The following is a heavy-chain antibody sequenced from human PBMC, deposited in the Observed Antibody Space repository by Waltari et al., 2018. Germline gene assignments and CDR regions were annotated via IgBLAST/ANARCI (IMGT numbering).Heavy chain of an antibody. V-gene: IGHV4-39*01. J-gene: IGHJ3*02. Sequence: QLQLQASGPGLVKPSETLSLTCTVSGGSISTSSYLWRWIRHHPGQGLAWLGSVSISESTYYNPSRKSRVTISGDTSKNQFSLKLSSVTAADTAVYYCARLHYDSSGQDAFDIWGQGTMVTVSS. CDR2: VSISEST. CDR1: GGSISTSSYL. CDR3: ARLHYDSSGQDAFDI. D-gene: IGHD3-22*01.